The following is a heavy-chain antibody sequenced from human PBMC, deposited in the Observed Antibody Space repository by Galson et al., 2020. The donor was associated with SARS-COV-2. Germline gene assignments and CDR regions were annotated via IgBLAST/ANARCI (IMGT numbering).Heavy chain of an antibody. CDR1: RYTFSAYY. D-gene: IGHD2-2*01. V-gene: IGHV1-2*02. Sequence: ASVKVSCKTSRYTFSAYYIHWVRQAPGQGLEWMGWINPKTGDTNYAQKFQGRVTMTRDTSISTAYMEMRSLRPDDTALYYCVGEDCSSTACYAGGWRNWFDSWGQGTLVTVSS. CDR3: VGEDCSSTACYAGGWRNWFDS. J-gene: IGHJ5*01. CDR2: INPKTGDT.